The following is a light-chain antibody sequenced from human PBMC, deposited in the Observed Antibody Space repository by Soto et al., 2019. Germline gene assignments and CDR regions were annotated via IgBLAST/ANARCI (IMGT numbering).Light chain of an antibody. CDR3: ASYTRTTTLV. Sequence: QSALTQPASVSGSPGQSITISCTGTGSDVGGYNYVSWYQQYPGKAPKLLIYEVRNRPSGVSNRFSGSKSGNTASLTISGLQAEDEADYYCASYTRTTTLVFGGGTKVTVL. V-gene: IGLV2-14*01. CDR2: EVR. J-gene: IGLJ2*01. CDR1: GSDVGGYNY.